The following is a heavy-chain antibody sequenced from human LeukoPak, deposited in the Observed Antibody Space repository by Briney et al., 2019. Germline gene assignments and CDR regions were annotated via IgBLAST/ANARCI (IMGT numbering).Heavy chain of an antibody. J-gene: IGHJ4*02. CDR2: INPNSGGT. D-gene: IGHD3-22*01. V-gene: IGHV1-2*02. CDR1: GYTFTGYY. CDR3: ARAYYDSSGYRNGDY. Sequence: EASVKVSCKASGYTFTGYYMHWVRQAPGQGLEWMGWINPNSGGTNYAQKFQGRVTMTRDTSISTAYMELSRLRSDDTAVYYCARAYYDSSGYRNGDYWGQGTLVTVSS.